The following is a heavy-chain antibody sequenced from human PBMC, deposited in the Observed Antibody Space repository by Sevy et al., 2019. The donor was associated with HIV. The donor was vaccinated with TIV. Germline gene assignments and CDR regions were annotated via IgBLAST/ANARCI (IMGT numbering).Heavy chain of an antibody. CDR3: AKGPFYYYDSSGYYEVLEY. Sequence: GGSLRLSCAASGFTFSSYAMSWVRQAPGKGLEWVSAISGSGGSTYYADSVKGRFTISRDNSKNTLYLQMNSLRAEDTAVYYCAKGPFYYYDSSGYYEVLEYWGQGTLVTLSS. CDR1: GFTFSSYA. D-gene: IGHD3-22*01. V-gene: IGHV3-23*01. CDR2: ISGSGGST. J-gene: IGHJ4*02.